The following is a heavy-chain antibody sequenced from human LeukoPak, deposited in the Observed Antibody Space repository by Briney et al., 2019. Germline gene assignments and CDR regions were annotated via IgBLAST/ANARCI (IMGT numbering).Heavy chain of an antibody. CDR1: GGTFSSYA. CDR2: IIPIFGTA. CDR3: AREDYGDYHRPKPGFDY. V-gene: IGHV1-69*05. Sequence: ASVKVSCKASGGTFSSYAISWVRQAPGQGVEWMGGIIPIFGTANYAQKFQGRVTITTDESTSTAYMELSSLRSEDTAVYYCAREDYGDYHRPKPGFDYWGQGTLVTVSS. J-gene: IGHJ4*02. D-gene: IGHD4-17*01.